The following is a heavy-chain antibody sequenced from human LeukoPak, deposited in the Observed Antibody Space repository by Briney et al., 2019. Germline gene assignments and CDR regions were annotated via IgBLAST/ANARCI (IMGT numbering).Heavy chain of an antibody. CDR1: GFSCSSYW. CDR3: AKDPYYDFWSGPI. CDR2: IKQDGSER. V-gene: IGHV3-7*03. D-gene: IGHD3-3*01. J-gene: IGHJ3*02. Sequence: GGSLRLSCAASGFSCSSYWMSWVRQAPGKGLEWVANIKQDGSERYYVDSVKGRFTISRDNAKNSLYLQMNSLRAEDTAVYYCAKDPYYDFWSGPIWGQGTMVTVSS.